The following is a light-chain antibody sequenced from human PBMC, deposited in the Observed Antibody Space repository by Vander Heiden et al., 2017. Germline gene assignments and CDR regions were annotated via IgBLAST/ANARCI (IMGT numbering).Light chain of an antibody. Sequence: MTQSPSTLSASVGDRVTITCRASQSISSWLAWYQQKPGKAPKLLLYKASSLASGVPSRFSGSGSGTEFTLTISSLHPDDFATYYCQQDNSYLWTFGQGTKVEIK. J-gene: IGKJ1*01. CDR1: QSISSW. V-gene: IGKV1-5*03. CDR3: QQDNSYLWT. CDR2: KAS.